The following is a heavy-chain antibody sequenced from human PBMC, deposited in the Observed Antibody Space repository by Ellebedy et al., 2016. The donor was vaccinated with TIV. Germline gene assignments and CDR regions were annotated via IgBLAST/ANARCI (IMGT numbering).Heavy chain of an antibody. J-gene: IGHJ3*02. CDR3: ARHQFGELNDAFDI. CDR2: IYPGDSDT. V-gene: IGHV5-51*01. Sequence: PGGSLRLSCKGSGYSFTSYWIGWVRQMPGKGLEWMGIIYPGDSDTRYSPSFQGQVTISADKSISTAYLQWSSLKASDTAMYYCARHQFGELNDAFDIWGQGTMVTVSS. CDR1: GYSFTSYW. D-gene: IGHD3-10*01.